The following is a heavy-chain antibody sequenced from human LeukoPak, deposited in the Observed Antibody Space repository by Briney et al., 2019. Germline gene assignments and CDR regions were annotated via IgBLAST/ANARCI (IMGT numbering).Heavy chain of an antibody. CDR1: GFTFTNYW. V-gene: IGHV3-74*01. CDR3: ATIFDF. CDR2: VDGAGTGT. Sequence: GGSLRLSCAASGFTFTNYWMHWVRKVPGKGLLWAARVDGAGTGTSYAGPVEGRFTISRDNAKNTVYLQMNSLKVEDTAVYYCATIFDFWGQGVLVTVSS. J-gene: IGHJ4*02.